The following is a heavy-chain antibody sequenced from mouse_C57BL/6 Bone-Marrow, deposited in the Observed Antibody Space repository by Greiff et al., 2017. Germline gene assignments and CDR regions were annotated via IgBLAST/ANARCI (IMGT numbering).Heavy chain of an antibody. D-gene: IGHD3-1*01. Sequence: QVQLQQPGAELVMPGASVKLSCKASGYTFTSYWMHWVKQRPGQGLEWIGEIDPSDSYTNYNQKFKGKSTLTVDKSSSTAYMELRSLTSEDSAVYFWARGLGDYWGQGTSVTVSS. CDR2: IDPSDSYT. CDR1: GYTFTSYW. J-gene: IGHJ4*01. V-gene: IGHV1-69*01. CDR3: ARGLGDY.